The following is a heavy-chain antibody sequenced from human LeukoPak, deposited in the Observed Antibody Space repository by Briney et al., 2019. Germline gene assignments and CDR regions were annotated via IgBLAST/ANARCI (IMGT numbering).Heavy chain of an antibody. Sequence: PGGSLRLSCAASGFTFSSYEMNWVRQAPGKGLEWVSYISSSGSSIYYADSVKGRFTISRDNAKNSLYLQMNSLRAEDTAVYYCAKDLYYDSSGYTFDYWGQGTLVTVSS. V-gene: IGHV3-48*03. CDR1: GFTFSSYE. D-gene: IGHD3-22*01. CDR2: ISSSGSSI. J-gene: IGHJ4*02. CDR3: AKDLYYDSSGYTFDY.